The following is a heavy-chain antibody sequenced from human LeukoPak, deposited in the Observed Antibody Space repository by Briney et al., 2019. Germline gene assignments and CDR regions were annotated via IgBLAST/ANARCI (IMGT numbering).Heavy chain of an antibody. CDR1: GGTFSSYA. CDR3: ARSLTGYSSGWFNYYYYYGMDV. V-gene: IGHV1-69*01. CDR2: IVPIFGTA. D-gene: IGHD6-19*01. Sequence: SVKVSCKASGGTFSSYAISWVRQAPGQGLEWMGGIVPIFGTANYAQKFQGRVTITADESTSTAYMELSSLRSEDTAVYYCARSLTGYSSGWFNYYYYYGMDVWGQGTTATVSS. J-gene: IGHJ6*02.